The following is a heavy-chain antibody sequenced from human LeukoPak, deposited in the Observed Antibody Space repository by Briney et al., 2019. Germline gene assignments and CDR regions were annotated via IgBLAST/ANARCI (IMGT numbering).Heavy chain of an antibody. V-gene: IGHV1-2*02. D-gene: IGHD5-24*01. CDR2: INPNSGGT. Sequence: ASVKVSCKASGYTFTRYGISWVRQAPGQGLEWMGWINPNSGGTNYAQKFQGRVTMTRDTSISTAYMELSRLRSDDTAVYYCARRGHPWLQFDPWGQGTLVTVSS. CDR1: GYTFTRYG. J-gene: IGHJ5*02. CDR3: ARRGHPWLQFDP.